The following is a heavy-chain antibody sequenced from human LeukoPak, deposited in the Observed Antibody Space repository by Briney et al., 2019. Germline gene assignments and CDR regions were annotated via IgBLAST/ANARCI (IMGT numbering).Heavy chain of an antibody. CDR2: IYHSGST. V-gene: IGHV4-4*02. CDR3: ARAFSYYYDSSGHDAYAFDI. Sequence: PSETLSLTCAVSGGSISSSNWWSWVRQPPGKGLEWIGEIYHSGSTNYNPSLKSRVTISVDKSKNQFSLKLSSVTAADTAVYYCARAFSYYYDSSGHDAYAFDIWGQGTMVTVSS. J-gene: IGHJ3*02. D-gene: IGHD3-22*01. CDR1: GGSISSSNW.